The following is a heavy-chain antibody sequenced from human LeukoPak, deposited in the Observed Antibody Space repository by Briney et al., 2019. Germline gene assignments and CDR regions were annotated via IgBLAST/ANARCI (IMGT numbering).Heavy chain of an antibody. J-gene: IGHJ6*02. D-gene: IGHD2-2*01. CDR2: ISYDGSNK. CDR1: GFTFSSYG. Sequence: GGSLRLSCAASGFTFSSYGMHWVRQAPGKGLEWVAVISYDGSNKYYADSVKGRFTISRDNSKNTLYLQMNSLRAEDTAVYYCARDGGYCSSTSCYHYYYYGMDVWGQGTTVTVSS. CDR3: ARDGGYCSSTSCYHYYYYGMDV. V-gene: IGHV3-30*03.